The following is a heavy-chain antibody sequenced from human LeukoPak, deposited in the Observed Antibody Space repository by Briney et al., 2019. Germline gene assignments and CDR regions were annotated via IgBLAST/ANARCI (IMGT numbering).Heavy chain of an antibody. CDR1: GYTFTSYG. D-gene: IGHD6-19*01. V-gene: IGHV1-18*01. Sequence: ASVKVSCKASGYTFTSYGISWVRQAPGQGLEWMGWISAYNGNTNYAQKLQGRVTMTTDTSTSTAYMELRSLRSDDTAVYYCAREMGSSSGWYDWYFDLWGRGTLVTVSS. J-gene: IGHJ2*01. CDR3: AREMGSSSGWYDWYFDL. CDR2: ISAYNGNT.